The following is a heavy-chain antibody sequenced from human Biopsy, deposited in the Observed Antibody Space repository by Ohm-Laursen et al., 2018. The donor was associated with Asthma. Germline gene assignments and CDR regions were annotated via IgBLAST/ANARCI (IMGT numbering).Heavy chain of an antibody. CDR3: ARDSYSSGLYDDFES. Sequence: GSLRLSCAASGFTFSDYHMSWIRQAPGKGLEWISYINGKSNSIEYADSVKGRFTISRDNAKNSLYLQMNSLRVEDTAVYYCARDSYSSGLYDDFESWGQGTLVTVSS. CDR1: GFTFSDYH. CDR2: INGKSNSI. D-gene: IGHD6-19*01. J-gene: IGHJ4*02. V-gene: IGHV3-11*01.